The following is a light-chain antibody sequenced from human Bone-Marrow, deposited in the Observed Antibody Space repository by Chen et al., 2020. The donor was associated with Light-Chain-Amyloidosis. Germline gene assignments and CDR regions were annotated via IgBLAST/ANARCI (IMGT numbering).Light chain of an antibody. CDR3: QQHYGAPLT. J-gene: IGKJ1*01. V-gene: IGKV4-1*01. CDR1: PSVLSSSDNKNY. CDR2: WAS. Sequence: DFVMTQSPDSLAVSLGEGATINCKSSPSVLSSSDNKNYLAWYQQKPGQPPKLLIYWASTRESGVPDRFSGSRSGTDFILTISSLQAEDVAVYYCQQHYGAPLTFGQGTKVEIK.